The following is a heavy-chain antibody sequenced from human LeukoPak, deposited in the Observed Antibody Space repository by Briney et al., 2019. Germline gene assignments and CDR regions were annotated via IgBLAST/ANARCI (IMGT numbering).Heavy chain of an antibody. V-gene: IGHV1-69*13. CDR3: ASSRLRYCSSTSCYYYYYMDV. J-gene: IGHJ6*03. Sequence: SVKVSCKASGGIFSSYAISWVRQAPGQGLEWMGGIIPIFGTANYAQKFQGRVTITADESTGTAYMELSSLRSEDTAVYYCASSRLRYCSSTSCYYYYYMDVWGKGTTVTVSS. CDR1: GGIFSSYA. D-gene: IGHD2-2*01. CDR2: IIPIFGTA.